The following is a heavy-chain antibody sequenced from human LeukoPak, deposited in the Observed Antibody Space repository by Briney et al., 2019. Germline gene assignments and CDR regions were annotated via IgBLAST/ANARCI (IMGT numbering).Heavy chain of an antibody. Sequence: ASVKVSCKASGYTFTGYYMHWVRQAPGQGLEWMGWINPNSGGTNYAQKFQGRVTMTRDTSISTAYMEPSRLRSDDTAVYYCARDRPANSSSYDFGYYFDDWGQGTLVTVSA. CDR2: INPNSGGT. V-gene: IGHV1-2*02. J-gene: IGHJ4*02. CDR3: ARDRPANSSSYDFGYYFDD. CDR1: GYTFTGYY. D-gene: IGHD5-12*01.